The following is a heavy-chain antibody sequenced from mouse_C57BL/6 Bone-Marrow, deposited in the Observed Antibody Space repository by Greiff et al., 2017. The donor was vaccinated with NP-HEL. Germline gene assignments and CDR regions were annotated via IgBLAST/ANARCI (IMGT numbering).Heavy chain of an antibody. Sequence: EVQLVESEGGLVQPGSSMKLSCTASGFTFSDYYMAWVRQVPEKGLEWVANINYDGSSTYYLDSLKSRFIISRDNAKNILYLQMSSLKSEDTATYYCARWDYGADYWGQGTTLTVSS. V-gene: IGHV5-16*01. CDR3: ARWDYGADY. J-gene: IGHJ2*01. CDR1: GFTFSDYY. CDR2: INYDGSST. D-gene: IGHD2-4*01.